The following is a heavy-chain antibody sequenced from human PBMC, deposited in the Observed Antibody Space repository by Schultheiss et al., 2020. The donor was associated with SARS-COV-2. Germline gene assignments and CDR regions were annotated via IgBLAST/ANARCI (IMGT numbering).Heavy chain of an antibody. J-gene: IGHJ4*02. CDR1: GFTFSSYG. CDR3: AKESDLVVVVASHSVDS. Sequence: GESLKISCAASGFTFSSYGIHWVRQAPGKGLEWVAVIWYDGSNKYYADSVKGRFTISRDNSKNTLYLQMNSLRGEDTAVYHCAKESDLVVVVASHSVDSWGQGTLVTVSS. V-gene: IGHV3-30*02. D-gene: IGHD2-15*01. CDR2: IWYDGSNK.